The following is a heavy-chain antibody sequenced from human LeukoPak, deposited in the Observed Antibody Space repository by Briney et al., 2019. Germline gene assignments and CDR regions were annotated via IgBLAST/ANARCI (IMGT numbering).Heavy chain of an antibody. CDR3: ARDLLDCGGPKCSDY. Sequence: SGRSLRLSCAASGFTFSSYAMHWVRQAPGKGLEWVSLISYDGSNKYYSDSVKGRFTISRDNSKNTLYLQMNSLRTEDTAVYYCARDLLDCGGPKCSDYGGQGTLVTVSS. V-gene: IGHV3-30-3*01. J-gene: IGHJ4*02. D-gene: IGHD2-21*01. CDR1: GFTFSSYA. CDR2: ISYDGSNK.